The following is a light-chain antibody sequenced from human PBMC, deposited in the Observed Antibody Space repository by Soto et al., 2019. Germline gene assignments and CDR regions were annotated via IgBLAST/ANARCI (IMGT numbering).Light chain of an antibody. V-gene: IGKV1-39*01. J-gene: IGKJ5*01. CDR2: TTS. CDR3: QQGQETPFT. Sequence: DVQMTQSPSSLSASVGDRVSITCRTSQAITTYLNWFQQKPGEAPKLLIYTTSALQSGVPSRFSGSGSGTHFTLTINNLHPEDFATYYYQQGQETPFTFGQGTRLEI. CDR1: QAITTY.